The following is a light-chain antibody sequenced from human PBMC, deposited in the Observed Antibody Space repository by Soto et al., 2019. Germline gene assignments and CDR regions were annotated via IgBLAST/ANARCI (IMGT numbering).Light chain of an antibody. CDR1: QNVDTN. V-gene: IGKV3-15*01. CDR3: QQYRNWPRT. Sequence: EIVLTQSPATLSVSPGDRVTLSCRASQNVDTNLAWYQQKAGQAPRLLVYGASTKATDMPGRFSGRGSGTEFTLTINNLQSEDFAVYYCQQYRNWPRTFGQGTRWIS. J-gene: IGKJ1*01. CDR2: GAS.